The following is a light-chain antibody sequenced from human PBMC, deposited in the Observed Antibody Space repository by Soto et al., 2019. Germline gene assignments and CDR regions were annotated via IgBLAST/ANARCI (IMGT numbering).Light chain of an antibody. J-gene: IGKJ5*01. V-gene: IGKV3-15*01. CDR1: QSVSSN. CDR3: QQYNKWPIT. Sequence: IVMTQSPATLSVSQGERATLSCRASQSVSSNLAWYQQKPGQAPRLLIYGASTRATGIPARFSGSGSETEFTLTISSLQSEDFAVYYCQQYNKWPITFGQGTRLEIK. CDR2: GAS.